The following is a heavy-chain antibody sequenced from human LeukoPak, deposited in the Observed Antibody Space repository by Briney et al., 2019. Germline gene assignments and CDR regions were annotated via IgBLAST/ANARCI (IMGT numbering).Heavy chain of an antibody. CDR3: ARQPLGYSSSWSSKNFPFYYFDY. CDR1: GGSISSYY. D-gene: IGHD6-13*01. V-gene: IGHV4-4*07. J-gene: IGHJ4*02. Sequence: TTSETLSLTCTVSGGSISSYYWSWIRQPAGKGLEWIGRIYTSGSTNYNPSLKSRVTISVDTSKNQFSLKLSSVTAADTAVYYCARQPLGYSSSWSSKNFPFYYFDYWGQGTLVTVSS. CDR2: IYTSGST.